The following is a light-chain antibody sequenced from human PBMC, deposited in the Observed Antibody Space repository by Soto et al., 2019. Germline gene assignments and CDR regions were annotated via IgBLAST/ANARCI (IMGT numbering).Light chain of an antibody. Sequence: NLLARTPCTQSLSPRERAPFSCRSRQSYTSSYLACYWLQPAWAPWPCSYGACSKSTGVQDRFSGSGSGTVFTLTISRLEPEEFAVYYCQQYGSSPYTFGQGTKVDIK. V-gene: IGKV3-20*01. CDR3: QQYGSSPYT. J-gene: IGKJ2*01. CDR1: QSYTSSY. CDR2: GAC.